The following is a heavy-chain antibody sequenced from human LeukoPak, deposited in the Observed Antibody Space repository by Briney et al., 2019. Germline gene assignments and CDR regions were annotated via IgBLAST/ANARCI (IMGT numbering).Heavy chain of an antibody. V-gene: IGHV4-4*07. CDR3: ARDGWFAESRYIDL. Sequence: ASETLSLTCTASGGSISNYYGSCIRQPAGKGLEWIGRIYTSGSTSYYPALKSRVTIAIDTSKNQFSLRLSSVTAADTAVYYCARDGWFAESRYIDLWGRGTLVTVSS. D-gene: IGHD3-10*01. CDR1: GGSISNYY. CDR2: IYTSGST. J-gene: IGHJ2*01.